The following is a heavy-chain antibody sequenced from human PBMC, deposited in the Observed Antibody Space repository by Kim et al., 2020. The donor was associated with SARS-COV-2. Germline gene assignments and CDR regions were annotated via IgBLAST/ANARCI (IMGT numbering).Heavy chain of an antibody. CDR2: IYYSGST. Sequence: SETLSLTCTVSGGSISSSSYYWGWIRQPPGKGLEWIGSIYYSGSTYYNPSLKSRVTISVDTSKNQFSLKLSSVTAADTAVYYCASEPIGGMEGEAAWFGSHQYYFDYWGQGTLVTVSS. CDR1: GGSISSSSYY. J-gene: IGHJ4*02. V-gene: IGHV4-39*07. D-gene: IGHD3-10*01. CDR3: ASEPIGGMEGEAAWFGSHQYYFDY.